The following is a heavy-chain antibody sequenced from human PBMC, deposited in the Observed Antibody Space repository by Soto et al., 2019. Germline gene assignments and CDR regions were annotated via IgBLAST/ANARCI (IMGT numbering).Heavy chain of an antibody. CDR1: GYTFTSYG. CDR2: ICAYNGNT. Sequence: QVQLVQSGAEVKKPGASVKVSCKASGYTFTSYGISWVRQAPGQGLEGLGWICAYNGNTNYAQKLQGRVTMTTDTSTSTAYMELRSMRSDDTAVYYCARDLHDTTGGAFDIWGQGTMVTVSS. J-gene: IGHJ3*02. CDR3: ARDLHDTTGGAFDI. V-gene: IGHV1-18*04. D-gene: IGHD3-22*01.